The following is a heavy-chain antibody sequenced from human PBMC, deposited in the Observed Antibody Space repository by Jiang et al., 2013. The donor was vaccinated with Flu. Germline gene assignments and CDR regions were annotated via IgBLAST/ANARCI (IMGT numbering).Heavy chain of an antibody. CDR3: VLSRILTGYYFDY. V-gene: IGHV1-3*01. CDR1: GYTFTSYA. CDR2: INAGNGNT. J-gene: IGHJ4*02. D-gene: IGHD3-9*01. Sequence: GAEVKKPGASVKVSCKASGYTFTSYAMHWVRQAPGQRLEWMGWINAGNGNTKYSQKFQGRVTITRDTSASTAYMELSSLRSEDTAVYYCVLSRILTGYYFDYWGQGTLVTVSS.